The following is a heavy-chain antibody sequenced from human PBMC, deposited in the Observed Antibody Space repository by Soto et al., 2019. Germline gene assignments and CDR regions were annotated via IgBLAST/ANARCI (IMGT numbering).Heavy chain of an antibody. Sequence: PGGSLRLSCAASGFIVSTSWINWVRQAPGKGLEWVGRIKSKIDGGTTDFAASVKGRFAISRDDSQDTMFLQMNSLKSEDTAVYYCTTDSHFSTRLVRFDLWGRGTLVTVSS. D-gene: IGHD3-3*02. CDR2: IKSKIDGGTT. V-gene: IGHV3-15*07. CDR1: GFIVSTSW. J-gene: IGHJ4*01. CDR3: TTDSHFSTRLVRFDL.